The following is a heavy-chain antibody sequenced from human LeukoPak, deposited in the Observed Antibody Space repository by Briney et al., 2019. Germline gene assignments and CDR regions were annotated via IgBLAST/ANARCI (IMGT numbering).Heavy chain of an antibody. D-gene: IGHD2-21*02. V-gene: IGHV4-59*01. J-gene: IGHJ1*01. CDR2: IYDIGST. CDR3: ARWSSCGGDCYVLQH. Sequence: SETLSLTCTVSGVSISTYYWSWVRQPPGKGLEWIGCIYDIGSTNYNPSLKSRVSISVDTSKNQFSLKLSSVTAADTAVYYCARWSSCGGDCYVLQHWGQGTLVTVSS. CDR1: GVSISTYY.